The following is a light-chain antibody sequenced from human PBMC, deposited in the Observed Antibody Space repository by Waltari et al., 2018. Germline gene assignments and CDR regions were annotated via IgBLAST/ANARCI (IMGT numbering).Light chain of an antibody. CDR1: SSNVGSNP. CDR2: NNN. V-gene: IGLV1-44*01. CDR3: AAWDDSLILVV. J-gene: IGLJ2*01. Sequence: QSVLTQPPSASGTPGQRVTISCSGSSSNVGSNPVNWYQQLPGTAPKLVIYNNNQRPSGVPDRFSGSKSGTSASLAISGLQSEDEADYYCAAWDDSLILVVFSGGTKLTVL.